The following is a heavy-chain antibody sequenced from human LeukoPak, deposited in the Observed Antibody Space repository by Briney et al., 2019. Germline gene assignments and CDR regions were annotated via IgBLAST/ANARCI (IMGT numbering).Heavy chain of an antibody. V-gene: IGHV3-74*01. CDR2: INSDGSTT. D-gene: IGHD3-16*01. J-gene: IGHJ6*02. Sequence: GRSLRLSCAASGFGFSSSWMHWVRQAPGTGLVWVSRINSDGSTTNYADSVKGRFTISRDNAMSTLYLQMNSLRAEDTAVYYCARDFGPYGMDVWGQGTTVTVSS. CDR1: GFGFSSSW. CDR3: ARDFGPYGMDV.